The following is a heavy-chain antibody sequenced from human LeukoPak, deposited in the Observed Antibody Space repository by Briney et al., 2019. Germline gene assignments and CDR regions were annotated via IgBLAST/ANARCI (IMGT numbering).Heavy chain of an antibody. CDR1: GFTFSSYA. D-gene: IGHD2-2*01. CDR2: ISYDGSNK. Sequence: PERSLRLSCAASGFTFSSYAMHWVRQAPGKGLEWVAVISYDGSNKYYADSVKGRFTISRDNSKNTLYLQMNSLRAEDTAVYYCASGFHIVVVPAVMSGYWGQGTLVTVSS. V-gene: IGHV3-30-3*01. CDR3: ASGFHIVVVPAVMSGY. J-gene: IGHJ4*02.